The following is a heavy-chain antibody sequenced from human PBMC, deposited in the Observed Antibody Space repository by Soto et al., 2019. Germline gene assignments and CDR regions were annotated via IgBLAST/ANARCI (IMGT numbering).Heavy chain of an antibody. J-gene: IGHJ3*02. CDR2: IIPIFGTG. CDR3: ASAGKDYGGNRGVHAFDI. Sequence: GASVKVSCKASGGTFSSYAISWVRQAPGQGLEWMGGIIPIFGTGNNAQKFQGRVTITADKSTSTAYMELSSLRSEDTAVYYCASAGKDYGGNRGVHAFDIWGQGTMVTVSS. V-gene: IGHV1-69*06. CDR1: GGTFSSYA. D-gene: IGHD2-15*01.